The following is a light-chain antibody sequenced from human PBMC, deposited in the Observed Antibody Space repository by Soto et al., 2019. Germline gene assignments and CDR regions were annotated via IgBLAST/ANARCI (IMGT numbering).Light chain of an antibody. J-gene: IGKJ1*01. V-gene: IGKV1-5*01. CDR1: QIINNW. Sequence: DTQMTQSPSTLSSSVGDRVTITCLSSQIINNWLAWYQQKPGKAPKLLIYDAFSLESGVPSRFSGSGSGTEFTLTISSLQPDDFATFYCQEYNSYSRTFGQGTKVDIK. CDR3: QEYNSYSRT. CDR2: DAF.